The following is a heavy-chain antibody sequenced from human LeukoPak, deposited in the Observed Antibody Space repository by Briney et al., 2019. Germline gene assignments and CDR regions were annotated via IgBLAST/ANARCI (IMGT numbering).Heavy chain of an antibody. Sequence: SCKASGYTFTSYGISWVRQAPGKGLEWVSAISGSGGSTYYADSVKGRFTISRDNSKNTLYLQMNSLRAEDTAVYYCAKVDVATITLDYWGQGTLVTVSS. J-gene: IGHJ4*02. CDR1: GYTFTSYG. D-gene: IGHD5-12*01. V-gene: IGHV3-23*01. CDR3: AKVDVATITLDY. CDR2: ISGSGGST.